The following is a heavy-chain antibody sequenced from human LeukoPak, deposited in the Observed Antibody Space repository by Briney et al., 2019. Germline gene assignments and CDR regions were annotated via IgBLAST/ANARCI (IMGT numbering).Heavy chain of an antibody. CDR3: AKDLRRGPFDY. Sequence: GGSLRLSCAASGFTLSSYAMSGVGQAPGKGLEGVSPISGSGGSTYYADSVKGRFTISTDNSKNTLYLQMNRLRAEDTAVYYCAKDLRRGPFDYWGQGTLVTVSS. CDR1: GFTLSSYA. J-gene: IGHJ4*02. CDR2: ISGSGGST. V-gene: IGHV3-23*01. D-gene: IGHD3-10*01.